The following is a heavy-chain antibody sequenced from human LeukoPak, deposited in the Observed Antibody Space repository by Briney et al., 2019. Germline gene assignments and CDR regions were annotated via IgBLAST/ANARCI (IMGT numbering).Heavy chain of an antibody. J-gene: IGHJ6*02. CDR2: IYYSGST. CDR1: GGSIHNSNYY. V-gene: IGHV4-61*05. CDR3: ARVMITFGGVIVGMDV. D-gene: IGHD3-16*02. Sequence: SETLSLTCTVSGGSIHNSNYYWGWIRQPPGKGLEWIGYIYYSGSTNYNPSLKSRVTISVDTSKNQFSLKLSSVTAADTAVYYCARVMITFGGVIVGMDVWGQGTTVTVSS.